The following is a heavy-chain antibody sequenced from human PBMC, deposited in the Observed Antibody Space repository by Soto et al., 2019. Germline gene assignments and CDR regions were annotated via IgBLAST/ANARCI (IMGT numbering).Heavy chain of an antibody. D-gene: IGHD1-1*01. CDR1: GFTFSTYA. J-gene: IGHJ6*02. V-gene: IGHV3-23*01. Sequence: EVQLLESGGGLVQPGGSLRLSCAASGFTFSTYAMNWVRQAPGNGLEWVSAISGSGGSIHYADSVKGRFTMSRDNSKNTPYLQMNSLRDEDTAVYHCVKGYWKGDVWGQGTTVTVSS. CDR3: VKGYWKGDV. CDR2: ISGSGGSI.